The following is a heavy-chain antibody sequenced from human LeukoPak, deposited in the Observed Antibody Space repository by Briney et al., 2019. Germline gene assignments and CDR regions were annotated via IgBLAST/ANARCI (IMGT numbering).Heavy chain of an antibody. D-gene: IGHD3-10*01. Sequence: SETLSLTCAVYGGSFSGYYWSWIRQPPGKGLEWIGEINHSGSTNYNPSLKSRVTISVDTSKNQFSLKLSSVTAADTAVYYCARAPSGLLWCGELSPKYYYGMDVWGKGTTVTVSS. CDR3: ARAPSGLLWCGELSPKYYYGMDV. CDR2: INHSGST. V-gene: IGHV4-34*01. J-gene: IGHJ6*04. CDR1: GGSFSGYY.